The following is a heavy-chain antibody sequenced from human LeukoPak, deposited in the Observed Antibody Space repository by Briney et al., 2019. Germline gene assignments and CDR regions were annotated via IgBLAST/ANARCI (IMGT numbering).Heavy chain of an antibody. V-gene: IGHV3-30*04. D-gene: IGHD5-18*01. J-gene: IGHJ1*01. CDR1: GFTFSSYA. Sequence: GGSLRLSCAASGFTFSSYAMHWVRQAPGKGLEWVAVISYDGSNEYYADSVKGRFTISRDNSKNTLYLQMNSLRAEDTAVYYCARDDVDTAMVYEYFQHWGQGTLVTVSS. CDR3: ARDDVDTAMVYEYFQH. CDR2: ISYDGSNE.